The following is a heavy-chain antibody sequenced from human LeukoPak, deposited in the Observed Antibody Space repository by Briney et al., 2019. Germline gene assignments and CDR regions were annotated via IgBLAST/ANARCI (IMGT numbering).Heavy chain of an antibody. J-gene: IGHJ4*02. CDR2: FSYGGNT. CDR3: ARHVHSGWYWVY. Sequence: SETLSLTCTVSGGSISSSDYYWAWIRQPPGKGLEWIGSFSYGGNTYYKSSLKSRITISVDTSKNQFSLKLSSVTAADTAVYYCARHVHSGWYWVYLGQGTLVTVSS. V-gene: IGHV4-39*01. CDR1: GGSISSSDYY. D-gene: IGHD6-19*01.